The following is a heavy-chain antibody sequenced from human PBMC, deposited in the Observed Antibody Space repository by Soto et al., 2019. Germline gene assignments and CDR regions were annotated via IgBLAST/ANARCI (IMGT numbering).Heavy chain of an antibody. Sequence: GGSLRLSCAASGFTFSSYGMHWVRQAPGKGLEWVAVISYDGSNKYYADSVKGRFTISRDNSKNTRYLQMNSLRAEDTAVYYCAKEKRSSSPETFYYYYGMDVWGQGTTVTVSS. CDR2: ISYDGSNK. J-gene: IGHJ6*02. CDR3: AKEKRSSSPETFYYYYGMDV. CDR1: GFTFSSYG. D-gene: IGHD6-13*01. V-gene: IGHV3-30*18.